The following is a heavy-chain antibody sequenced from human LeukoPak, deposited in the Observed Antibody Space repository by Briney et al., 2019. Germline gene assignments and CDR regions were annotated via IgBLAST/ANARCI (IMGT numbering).Heavy chain of an antibody. J-gene: IGHJ4*02. CDR3: ARARGTEAIDS. D-gene: IGHD6-25*01. CDR2: ISDTGST. CDR1: GASITRYY. Sequence: SETLSLTCSVSGASITRYYWSWIRQPPGKGLEWIGDISDTGSTNYGPSLKSRVTISVDTSKNQFSLKMTSVTAADMAVYYCARARGTEAIDSWGQGTRVTVSS. V-gene: IGHV4-59*12.